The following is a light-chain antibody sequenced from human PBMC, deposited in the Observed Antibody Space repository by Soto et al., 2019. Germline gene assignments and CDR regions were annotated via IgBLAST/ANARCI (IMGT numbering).Light chain of an antibody. Sequence: DIQMTQSPSSLSASVGDRVTITCRASQSISSYLNWYQQKPGKAPKLLIYAASSLQSGVPSRFSGSGSGTDFTLTISSLQPEDFATYYCQQSYSTEYTCGQGTKVDIK. CDR3: QQSYSTEYT. CDR1: QSISSY. V-gene: IGKV1-39*01. CDR2: AAS. J-gene: IGKJ2*01.